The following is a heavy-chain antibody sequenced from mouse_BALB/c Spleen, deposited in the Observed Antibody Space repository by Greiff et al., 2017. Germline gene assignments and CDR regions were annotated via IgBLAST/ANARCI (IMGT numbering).Heavy chain of an antibody. CDR2: ISSGGSYT. J-gene: IGHJ4*01. D-gene: IGHD1-1*01. V-gene: IGHV5-6*01. Sequence: EVKLVESGGDLVKPGGSLKLSCAASGFTFSSYGMSWVRQTPDKRLEWVATISSGGSYTYYPDSVKGRFTISRDNAKNTLYLQMSSLKSEDTAMYYCARLQYTGSAMDYWGQGTSVTVSS. CDR3: ARLQYTGSAMDY. CDR1: GFTFSSYG.